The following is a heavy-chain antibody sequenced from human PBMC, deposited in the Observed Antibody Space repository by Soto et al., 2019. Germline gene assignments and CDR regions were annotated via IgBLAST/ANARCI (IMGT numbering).Heavy chain of an antibody. D-gene: IGHD7-27*01. CDR1: GGSISNHY. V-gene: IGHV4-59*11. CDR2: IYYNGNT. J-gene: IGHJ4*02. Sequence: QVQLQESGPGLVKPSETLSLTCTVSGGSISNHYWSWIRQPPGKGLEWIGYIYYNGNTNYNPSLKSRVTMSVDTSKNQISLKLSSVTAADTAVYYWTRANWDSEYWGQGTLVTVSS. CDR3: TRANWDSEY.